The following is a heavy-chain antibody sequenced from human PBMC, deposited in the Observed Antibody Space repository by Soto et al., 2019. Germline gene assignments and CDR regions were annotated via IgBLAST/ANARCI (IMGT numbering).Heavy chain of an antibody. CDR1: GGSISSSSYY. J-gene: IGHJ4*02. D-gene: IGHD3-22*01. CDR3: ARRGYYDSSGDDFDY. V-gene: IGHV4-39*01. Sequence: PSETLSLTCTVSGGSISSSSYYWGWIRQPPGKGLEWIGSIYYSGSTYYNPSLKSRVTISVDTSKNQFSLKLSSVTAADTAVYYCARRGYYDSSGDDFDYWGQGTLVTVSS. CDR2: IYYSGST.